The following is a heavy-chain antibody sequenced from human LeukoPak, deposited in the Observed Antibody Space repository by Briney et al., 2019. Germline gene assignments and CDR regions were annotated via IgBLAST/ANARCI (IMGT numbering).Heavy chain of an antibody. CDR1: GGSISSGGYY. CDR3: ARDVSPQYGEDY. D-gene: IGHD2-8*01. V-gene: IGHV4-30-2*01. J-gene: IGHJ4*02. Sequence: SETLSLTCTVSGGSISSGGYYWSWIRQPPGKGLEWIGYIYHSGSTYYNPSLKSRVTISVDRSKNQFSLKLSSVTAADTAVYYCARDVSPQYGEDYWGQGTLVTVSS. CDR2: IYHSGST.